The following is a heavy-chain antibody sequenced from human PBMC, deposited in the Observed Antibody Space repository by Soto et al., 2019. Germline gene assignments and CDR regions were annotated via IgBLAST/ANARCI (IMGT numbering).Heavy chain of an antibody. CDR1: GFSFRVFA. D-gene: IGHD6-13*01. J-gene: IGHJ4*02. V-gene: IGHV3-23*01. Sequence: GGSLRLSCAPSGFSFRVFAMNWVRQAPGKGLEWVSSISASSRDTYYADSVKGRFTISRDNSKNILYLQMNSLRGEDSAVYYCAKDRTSIAATVDSWGLGTLVTVSS. CDR2: ISASSRDT. CDR3: AKDRTSIAATVDS.